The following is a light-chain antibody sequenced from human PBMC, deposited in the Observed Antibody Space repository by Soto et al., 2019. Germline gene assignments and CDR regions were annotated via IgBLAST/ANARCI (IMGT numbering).Light chain of an antibody. CDR2: AAS. V-gene: IGKV1-39*01. J-gene: IGKJ1*01. CDR3: QQRYSTPWT. CDR1: QLIISY. Sequence: IQMPQSPSSLSASVGDRVTIPFRASQLIISYLKWYQQKPVKSPKPLIYAASSLQSRVPSSSSGSGSWTDFTLTIISLQPEDFATYYYQQRYSTPWTFGQGTKVDIK.